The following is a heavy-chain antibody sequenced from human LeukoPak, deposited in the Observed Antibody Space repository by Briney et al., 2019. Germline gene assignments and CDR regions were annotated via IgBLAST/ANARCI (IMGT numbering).Heavy chain of an antibody. CDR2: ISSSSSYI. D-gene: IGHD3-10*01. J-gene: IGHJ3*02. Sequence: PGGSLRLSCAASGFTFSSYSMNWVRQAPGKGLEWVSSISSSSSYICYADSVKGRFTISRDNAKNSLYLQMNSLRSEDTAVYYCAALGDPNKKYGSGSYYNDDAFDIWGQGTMVTVSS. CDR1: GFTFSSYS. CDR3: AALGDPNKKYGSGSYYNDDAFDI. V-gene: IGHV3-21*04.